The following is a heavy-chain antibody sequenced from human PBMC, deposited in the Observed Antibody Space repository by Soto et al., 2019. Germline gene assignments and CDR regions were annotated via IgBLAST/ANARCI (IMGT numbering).Heavy chain of an antibody. Sequence: QVQLVQSGAEVKKPWSSVKVSCKASGGTFSRYGISWVRQAPGHGLEWMGGNIPIFGTRNYAQKFQGRVTITADESTSTAYMELSSLRSEDTAVYYCASSAAGNYYYGMDVWGQGTTVTVSS. D-gene: IGHD2-15*01. CDR1: GGTFSRYG. V-gene: IGHV1-69*12. J-gene: IGHJ6*02. CDR3: ASSAAGNYYYGMDV. CDR2: NIPIFGTR.